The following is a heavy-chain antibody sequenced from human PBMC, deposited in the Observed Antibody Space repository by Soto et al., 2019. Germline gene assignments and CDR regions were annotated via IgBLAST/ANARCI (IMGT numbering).Heavy chain of an antibody. D-gene: IGHD3-3*01. V-gene: IGHV4-31*03. CDR3: ARSMGITIFGVVIIGGYGMDV. Sequence: TLSLTCTVSGGSISSGGYYWSWIRQHPGKGLEWIGYIYYSGSTYYNPSLKSRVTISVDTSKNQFSLKLSSVTAADTAVYYCARSMGITIFGVVIIGGYGMDVWGQGTTVTVSS. CDR1: GGSISSGGYY. CDR2: IYYSGST. J-gene: IGHJ6*02.